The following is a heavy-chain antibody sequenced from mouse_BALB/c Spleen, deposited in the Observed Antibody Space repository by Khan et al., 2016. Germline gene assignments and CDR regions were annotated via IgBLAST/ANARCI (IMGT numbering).Heavy chain of an antibody. V-gene: IGHV5-6-3*01. J-gene: IGHJ4*01. CDR1: GFSFSSYG. CDR2: INSNGGST. D-gene: IGHD1-1*01. Sequence: EVELVESGGGLVQPGGSLKLSCAASGFSFSSYGMSWVRQTPDKRLELVATINSNGGSTYYTASVKGRFTISRDNAKNTLYLQMSSLKSEDTAMYYCARVFTTVVPAMDDWGQGTSVTVSS. CDR3: ARVFTTVVPAMDD.